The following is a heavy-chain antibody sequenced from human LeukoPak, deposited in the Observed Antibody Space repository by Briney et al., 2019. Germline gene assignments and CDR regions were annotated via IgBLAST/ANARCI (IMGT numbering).Heavy chain of an antibody. J-gene: IGHJ6*03. CDR2: IIPIFGTA. V-gene: IGHV1-69*06. Sequence: SVKVSCKASGGTFISYAISWVRQAPGQGLEWMGGIIPIFGTANYAQKFQGRVTITADKSTSTAYMELSSLRSEDTAVYYCARGRGYSYGYIDMDVWGKGTTVTVSS. CDR1: GGTFISYA. D-gene: IGHD5-18*01. CDR3: ARGRGYSYGYIDMDV.